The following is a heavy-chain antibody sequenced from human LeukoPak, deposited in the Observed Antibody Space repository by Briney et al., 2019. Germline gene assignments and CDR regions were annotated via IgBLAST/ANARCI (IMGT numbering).Heavy chain of an antibody. D-gene: IGHD4-17*01. Sequence: GGSLRLSCAASGFTFSSYAIHWVRQAPGKGLEWVAVISYDGSNKYYADSVKGRFTISRDNSKNTLYLQMNSLRAEDTAVYYCARGTGSAVGSTDFDYWGQGTLVTVSS. V-gene: IGHV3-30-3*01. CDR1: GFTFSSYA. CDR2: ISYDGSNK. CDR3: ARGTGSAVGSTDFDY. J-gene: IGHJ4*02.